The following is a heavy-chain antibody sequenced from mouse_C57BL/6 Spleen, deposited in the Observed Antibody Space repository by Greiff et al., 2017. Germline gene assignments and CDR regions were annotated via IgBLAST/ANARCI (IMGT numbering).Heavy chain of an antibody. CDR1: GYTFTSYW. V-gene: IGHV1-69*01. CDR3: ARVATVVATKAMDY. J-gene: IGHJ4*01. D-gene: IGHD1-1*01. Sequence: QVQLQQPGAELVMPGASVKLSCKASGYTFTSYWMHWVKQRPGQGLEWIGEIDPSDSYTNYNQKFKGKSTLTVDKSSSTAYMQLSSLTSEDSAVYYCARVATVVATKAMDYWGQGTSVTASS. CDR2: IDPSDSYT.